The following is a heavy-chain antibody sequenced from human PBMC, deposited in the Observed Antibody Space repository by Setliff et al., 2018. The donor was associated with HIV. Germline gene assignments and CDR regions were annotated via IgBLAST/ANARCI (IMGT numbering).Heavy chain of an antibody. J-gene: IGHJ4*02. CDR1: GFTFSTYA. Sequence: PGGSLRLSCAASGFTFSTYAMSWFRQAPGKGLEWVSSISVSGGRTNHADSVQGRFTISRDNSGDTLYLHINSLRAEDTAVYYCAKASRGEYYDNSGFFVTYFDYWGQGKLVTVSS. V-gene: IGHV3-23*01. D-gene: IGHD3-22*01. CDR3: AKASRGEYYDNSGFFVTYFDY. CDR2: ISVSGGRT.